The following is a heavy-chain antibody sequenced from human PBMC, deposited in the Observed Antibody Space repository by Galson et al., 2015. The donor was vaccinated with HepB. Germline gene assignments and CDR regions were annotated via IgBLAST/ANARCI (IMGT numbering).Heavy chain of an antibody. J-gene: IGHJ2*01. D-gene: IGHD2-15*01. CDR3: ARAGYCSGGSCYGSWYFDL. CDR2: TYYRSKWYN. V-gene: IGHV6-1*01. CDR1: GDSVSSNSAA. Sequence: CAISGDSVSSNSAAWNWIRQSPSRGLEWLGRTYYRSKWYNDYAVSVKSRITINPDTSKNQFSLQLNSVTPEDTAVYYCARAGYCSGGSCYGSWYFDLWGRGTLVTVSS.